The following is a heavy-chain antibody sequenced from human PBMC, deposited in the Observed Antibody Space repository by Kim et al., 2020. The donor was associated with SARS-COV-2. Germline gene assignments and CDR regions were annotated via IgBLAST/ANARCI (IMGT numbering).Heavy chain of an antibody. Sequence: GGSLRLSCTASGFTFSSYWMNWVRQAPGKGLEWVANIQQDGSEKYYVDSVKGRFTISRDNAKNSLYLQMNSLRAEDTAVYFCARDGVREYSVPYFDYWGQGTLVTVSS. V-gene: IGHV3-7*01. J-gene: IGHJ4*02. CDR2: IQQDGSEK. D-gene: IGHD5-12*01. CDR1: GFTFSSYW. CDR3: ARDGVREYSVPYFDY.